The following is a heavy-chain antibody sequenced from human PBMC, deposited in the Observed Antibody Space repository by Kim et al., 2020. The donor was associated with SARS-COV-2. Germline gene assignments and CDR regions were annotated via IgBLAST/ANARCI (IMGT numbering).Heavy chain of an antibody. Sequence: ASVKVSCKASGYTFTSYAMHWVRQAPGQRLEWMGWINAGNGNTKYSQKFQGRVTITRDTSASTAYMELSSLRSEDTAVYYCARDLRSLLTGYYSPYYFDYWGQGTLVTVSS. CDR2: INAGNGNT. D-gene: IGHD3-9*01. V-gene: IGHV1-3*01. CDR1: GYTFTSYA. J-gene: IGHJ4*02. CDR3: ARDLRSLLTGYYSPYYFDY.